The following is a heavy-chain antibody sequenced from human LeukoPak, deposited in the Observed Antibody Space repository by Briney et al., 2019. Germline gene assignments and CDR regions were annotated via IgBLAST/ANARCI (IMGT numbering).Heavy chain of an antibody. J-gene: IGHJ4*02. V-gene: IGHV3-9*01. CDR2: ISWNSGSI. CDR3: AKASDSGSYSGFDY. D-gene: IGHD1-26*01. CDR1: GFPFDDYA. Sequence: GRSLRLSCAACGFPFDDYAMLWVRHAPGKGLEWVSGISWNSGSIGYADSVKGRFTISRDNAKNSLYLQMNSLRAEDTALYYCAKASDSGSYSGFDYWGQGTLVTVSS.